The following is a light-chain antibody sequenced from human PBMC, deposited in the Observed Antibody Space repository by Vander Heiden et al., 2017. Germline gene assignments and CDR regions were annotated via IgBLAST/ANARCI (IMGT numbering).Light chain of an antibody. J-gene: IGKJ3*01. CDR3: MQALQTPFT. Sequence: DVVMTQSPLSLLVTSVEPASISCRSSQSRLHSNGYNYLDWYLQKPGQSPQLLIYLGSNRASGVPDRFSGSGSGTDFTLKISRVEAEDVGVYYCMQALQTPFTFGPGTKVDIK. V-gene: IGKV2-28*01. CDR1: QSRLHSNGYNY. CDR2: LGS.